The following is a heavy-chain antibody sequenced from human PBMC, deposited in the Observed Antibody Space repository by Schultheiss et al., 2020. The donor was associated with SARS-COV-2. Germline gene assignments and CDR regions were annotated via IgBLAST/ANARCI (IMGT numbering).Heavy chain of an antibody. CDR3: ARQMGYSGYAALGY. V-gene: IGHV5-51*01. CDR1: GYSFTNYW. D-gene: IGHD5-12*01. Sequence: GGSLRLSCKGSGYSFTNYWIGWVRQMPGKGLEWMGIISPRDSTTRHSPSFQGHVSISADKSISTAYLQWSGLTASDTAMYYCARQMGYSGYAALGYWGQGTLVTVSS. CDR2: ISPRDSTT. J-gene: IGHJ4*02.